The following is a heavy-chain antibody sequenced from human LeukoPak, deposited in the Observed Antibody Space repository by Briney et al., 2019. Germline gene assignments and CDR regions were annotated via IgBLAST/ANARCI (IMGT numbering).Heavy chain of an antibody. J-gene: IGHJ5*02. CDR3: ARIPNSANFPNWLDP. Sequence: GCLRLSSVDSVFSLSRYTMSCVRHTPQKGRECVSSISGNSDHIYYTDSVKGRFTISRDNAKNSLYLQMDSLRAEDTAAYHCARIPNSANFPNWLDPWGQGTLVTVSS. D-gene: IGHD4/OR15-4a*01. CDR1: VFSLSRYT. CDR2: ISGNSDHI. V-gene: IGHV3-21*06.